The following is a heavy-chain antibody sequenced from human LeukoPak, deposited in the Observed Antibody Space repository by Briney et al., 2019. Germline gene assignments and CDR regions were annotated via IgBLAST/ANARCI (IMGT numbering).Heavy chain of an antibody. D-gene: IGHD1-26*01. CDR3: ARDKGELLYD. CDR1: GGTFISYT. J-gene: IGHJ4*02. CDR2: IIPILGIA. Sequence: SVKVSCKASGGTFISYTLSWVRQAPGQRLEWMGRIIPILGIANYAQKFQGRVTITADKSTSTAYMELSSLRSEDTSVYYCARDKGELLYDWGQGTLVTVSS. V-gene: IGHV1-69*04.